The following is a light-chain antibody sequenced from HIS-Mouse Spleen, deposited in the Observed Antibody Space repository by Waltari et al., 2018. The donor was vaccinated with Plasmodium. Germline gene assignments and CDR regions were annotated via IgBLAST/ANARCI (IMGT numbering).Light chain of an antibody. J-gene: IGKJ2*01. CDR3: QQYDNLPYT. CDR2: DAS. Sequence: DIQMTQSPSSLSASVGDRVTITCQASQDISNYLNWYQQKPGKAPKLLIYDASNVETGVPSRFSGSGSGTDVTFTISSLQPEDIATYYCQQYDNLPYTFGQGTKLEIK. V-gene: IGKV1-33*01. CDR1: QDISNY.